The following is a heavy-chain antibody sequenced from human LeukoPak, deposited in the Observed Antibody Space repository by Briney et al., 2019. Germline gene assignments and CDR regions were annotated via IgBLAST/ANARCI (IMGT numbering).Heavy chain of an antibody. CDR3: ARVSKYDFWSGPLHYYYYMDV. D-gene: IGHD3-3*01. Sequence: PAASVKVSCKASGYTFTGYYMHWVRQAPGQGLEWMGWINPNSGGTNYAQKFQHRVTMTRDSSLSTAYMELSSLRSEDTAVYYCARVSKYDFWSGPLHYYYYMDVWGKGTTVTVSS. CDR1: GYTFTGYY. J-gene: IGHJ6*03. V-gene: IGHV1-2*02. CDR2: INPNSGGT.